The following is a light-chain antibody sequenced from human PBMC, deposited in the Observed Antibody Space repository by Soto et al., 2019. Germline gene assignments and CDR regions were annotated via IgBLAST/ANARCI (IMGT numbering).Light chain of an antibody. CDR1: QTISTY. J-gene: IGKJ1*01. CDR3: QQSYSAPWT. Sequence: DIQMTQSPSSLSASVGDRVTITCRASQTISTYLNWYQQKPGKAPKVLIYDASRLQSVVPSRFSGSGSGTDFTLTISNMQPEDFGTYSCQQSYSAPWTFGQGTKVEIK. CDR2: DAS. V-gene: IGKV1-39*01.